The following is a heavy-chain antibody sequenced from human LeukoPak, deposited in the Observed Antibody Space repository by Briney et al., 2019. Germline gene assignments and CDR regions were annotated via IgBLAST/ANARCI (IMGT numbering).Heavy chain of an antibody. CDR2: ISSSSSYI. Sequence: GGSLRLSCAASGFTFSSYSMNWVRQAPGKGLEWVPSISSSSSYIYYADSVKGRFTISRDNAKNSLYLQMNSLRAEDTAVYYCARIGYGDYGSVDDYWGQGTLVTVSS. D-gene: IGHD4-17*01. CDR3: ARIGYGDYGSVDDY. CDR1: GFTFSSYS. J-gene: IGHJ4*02. V-gene: IGHV3-21*01.